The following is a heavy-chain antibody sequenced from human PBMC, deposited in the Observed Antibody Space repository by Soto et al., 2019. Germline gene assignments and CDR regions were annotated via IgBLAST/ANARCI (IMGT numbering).Heavy chain of an antibody. CDR2: INHSGST. V-gene: IGHV4-34*01. CDR3: ARGKHYYGSGSAKFDY. Sequence: QVQLQQWGAGLLKPSETLSLTCAVYGGSFSGYYWSWIRQPPGKGLEWIGEINHSGSTNYNPSLKSRVTISVDTSKKQFSLKLSYVTAADTAVYYCARGKHYYGSGSAKFDYWGQGTLVTVSS. J-gene: IGHJ4*02. CDR1: GGSFSGYY. D-gene: IGHD3-10*01.